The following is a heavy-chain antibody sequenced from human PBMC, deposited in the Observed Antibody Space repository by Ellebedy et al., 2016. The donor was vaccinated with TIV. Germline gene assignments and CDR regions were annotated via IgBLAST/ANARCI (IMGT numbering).Heavy chain of an antibody. Sequence: ASVKVSXXASGDTLRNYAFSWVRQAPGQGLEWIGGINTIYGTANYAQKFQGRVTITADESTSTVYMELSSLRSEDTAVYYCARPPDAAKVMGYWYYYIGVWGKGTTVTVSS. D-gene: IGHD5-18*01. V-gene: IGHV1-69*13. CDR3: ARPPDAAKVMGYWYYYIGV. CDR1: GDTLRNYA. J-gene: IGHJ6*03. CDR2: INTIYGTA.